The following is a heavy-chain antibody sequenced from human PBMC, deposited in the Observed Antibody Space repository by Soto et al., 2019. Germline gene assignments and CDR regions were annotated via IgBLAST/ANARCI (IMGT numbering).Heavy chain of an antibody. Sequence: SETLSLTCNVSGGSMSSSYWSWIRQPPGKGLEWIGYIYYSGTTKYNPSLKSRVTISVDTSKNQFSLKLSSVTAADTAVYYCARVIRSRDSAGMDVWGKGTTVTVSS. CDR2: IYYSGTT. V-gene: IGHV4-59*01. D-gene: IGHD2-21*02. CDR1: GGSMSSSY. CDR3: ARVIRSRDSAGMDV. J-gene: IGHJ6*03.